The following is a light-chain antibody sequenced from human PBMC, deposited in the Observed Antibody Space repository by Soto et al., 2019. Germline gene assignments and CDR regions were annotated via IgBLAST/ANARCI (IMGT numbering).Light chain of an antibody. CDR1: QSLRSN. Sequence: EIVMTQSPATLSVSPGERATLSCRASQSLRSNLAWYQQKPGQAPRLLIYGASTRATGIPARFSGSGSGTEFTLPISSLQSEDFAVYYCQQYNDGPPITFGQGTRLEIK. V-gene: IGKV3-15*01. J-gene: IGKJ5*01. CDR2: GAS. CDR3: QQYNDGPPIT.